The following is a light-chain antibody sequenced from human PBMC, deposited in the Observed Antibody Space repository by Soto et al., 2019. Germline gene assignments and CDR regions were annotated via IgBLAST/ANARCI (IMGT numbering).Light chain of an antibody. J-gene: IGKJ2*01. CDR2: GAS. V-gene: IGKV3-15*01. CDR1: QSVSSN. CDR3: QQYNNSPYT. Sequence: EIVMTQSPATLSVSPGERASLSCRASQSVSSNLAWYQQKAGQAPRLLIYGASTRATDIPARFSGSGSGTEFTLTISSLQSEDFAVYYCQQYNNSPYTFGQGTKLEIK.